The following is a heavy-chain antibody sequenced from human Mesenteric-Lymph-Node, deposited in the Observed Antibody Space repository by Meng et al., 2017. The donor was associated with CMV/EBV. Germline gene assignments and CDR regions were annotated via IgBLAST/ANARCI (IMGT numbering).Heavy chain of an antibody. CDR1: GGSISSRNW. Sequence: SGGSISSRNWWSWVRQPPGKGLEWIGEIFHSGSTSYNPSLKSRVTISVDKSRNQFSLKLNSVTAADTAMYYCASLGYCSGDDCYSVAWGQGILVTVSS. D-gene: IGHD2-15*01. CDR3: ASLGYCSGDDCYSVA. J-gene: IGHJ5*02. V-gene: IGHV4-4*02. CDR2: IFHSGST.